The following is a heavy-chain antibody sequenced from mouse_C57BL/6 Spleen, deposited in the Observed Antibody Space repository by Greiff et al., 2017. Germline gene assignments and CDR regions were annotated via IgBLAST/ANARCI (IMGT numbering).Heavy chain of an antibody. CDR1: GYTFTDYE. V-gene: IGHV1-15*01. CDR3: TRRRITTVVADYYAMDY. CDR2: IDPETGGT. J-gene: IGHJ4*01. Sequence: VQLQQSGAELVRPGASVTLSCKASGYTFTDYEMHWVKQTPVHGLEWIGAIDPETGGTAYNQKFKGKAILTADKSSSTAYMELRSLTSEDSDVYYCTRRRITTVVADYYAMDYWGQGTSVTVSS. D-gene: IGHD1-1*01.